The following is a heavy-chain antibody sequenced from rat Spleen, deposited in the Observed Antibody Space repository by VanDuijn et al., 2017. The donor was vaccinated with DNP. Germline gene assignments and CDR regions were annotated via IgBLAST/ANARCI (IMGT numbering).Heavy chain of an antibody. J-gene: IGHJ3*01. Sequence: EVQLVESDGGLVQPGRSLKLSCAASGFTFSDYYMAWVRQAPTQGLEWVAYISTGGGSTYYRDSVKGRFTVSRDNAKSTLYLQMDSLRSEDTDTYYCTVDRDGSYGVAYWGQGTLVTVSS. CDR1: GFTFSDYY. V-gene: IGHV5-27*01. CDR2: ISTGGGST. D-gene: IGHD1-12*02. CDR3: TVDRDGSYGVAY.